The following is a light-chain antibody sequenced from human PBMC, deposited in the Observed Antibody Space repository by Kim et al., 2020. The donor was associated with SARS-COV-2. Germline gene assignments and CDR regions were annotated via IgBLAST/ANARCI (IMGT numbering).Light chain of an antibody. CDR1: QSVLYSSNNNDL. CDR2: WAS. CDR3: LKDFNTPYT. Sequence: DIVMTQSPDSLAVSLGERATINCKSSQSVLYSSNNNDLLAWFQQKPGQPPKVLIYWASTRESGVPDRVSASGSGTDFTLTISSLQAEDVAVYFCLKDFNTPYTCGQGTKLEI. J-gene: IGKJ2*01. V-gene: IGKV4-1*01.